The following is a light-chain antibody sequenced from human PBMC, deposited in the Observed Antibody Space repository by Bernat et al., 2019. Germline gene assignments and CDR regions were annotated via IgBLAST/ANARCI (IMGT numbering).Light chain of an antibody. Sequence: EVVLTQSPATLSVSPGDRAVLSCRASERVYSNVAWYQQKPCQAPRPLIYRASTRATDIPARFSGSESGSEFTLTINGLQAEDFAVYHCQQYNHWPTFGQGTKLEIK. CDR2: RAS. J-gene: IGKJ2*01. V-gene: IGKV3-15*01. CDR3: QQYNHWPT. CDR1: ERVYSN.